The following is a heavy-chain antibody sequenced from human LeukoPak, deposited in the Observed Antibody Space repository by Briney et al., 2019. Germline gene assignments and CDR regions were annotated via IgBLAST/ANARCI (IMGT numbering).Heavy chain of an antibody. CDR1: GFTFSRYW. D-gene: IGHD5-12*01. Sequence: GGSLRLSCAASGFTFSRYWMSWVRQAPGKGPEWVANIKQDGSEKYYVDSVKGRFTISKDNAKNSLYLQMNSLGAEDTAVYYCARDSPGYGGYDFWGQGTLVTVSS. J-gene: IGHJ4*02. CDR2: IKQDGSEK. CDR3: ARDSPGYGGYDF. V-gene: IGHV3-7*01.